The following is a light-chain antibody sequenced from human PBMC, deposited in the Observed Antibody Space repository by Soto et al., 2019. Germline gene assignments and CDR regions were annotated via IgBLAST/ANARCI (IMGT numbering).Light chain of an antibody. CDR2: DAS. J-gene: IGKJ2*01. V-gene: IGKV3-11*01. CDR1: QSVSSF. Sequence: EIVLTQSPATLSLSPGERATLSCWASQSVSSFLAWYQQKPGQAPRLLIYDASNRATGIPARFSGSGSGTDFTLTISSLEPEDFAVYYCQQRSNWPPLTFGQGTKLEI. CDR3: QQRSNWPPLT.